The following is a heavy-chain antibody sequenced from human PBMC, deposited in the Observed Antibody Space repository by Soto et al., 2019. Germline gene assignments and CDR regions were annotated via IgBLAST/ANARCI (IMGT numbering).Heavy chain of an antibody. CDR2: INPSGGST. Sequence: ASVKVSCKASGYTFTSYYMHWVRQAPGQGLEWMGIINPSGGSTSYAQKFQGRVTMTRDTSTSTVHMELSSLRSEDTAVYYCARDYRSTYYYDSSGYPGAFDIWGQGTMVTVSS. CDR3: ARDYRSTYYYDSSGYPGAFDI. CDR1: GYTFTSYY. V-gene: IGHV1-46*01. D-gene: IGHD3-22*01. J-gene: IGHJ3*02.